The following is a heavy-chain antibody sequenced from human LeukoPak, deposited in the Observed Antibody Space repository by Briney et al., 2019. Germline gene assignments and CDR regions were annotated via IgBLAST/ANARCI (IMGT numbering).Heavy chain of an antibody. D-gene: IGHD4-17*01. V-gene: IGHV1-2*02. CDR3: AREHMTRVTLDY. CDR2: INPNSGGT. J-gene: IGHJ4*02. Sequence: ASVKVSCKASGYTFTGYYMHWVRQAPGQGLEWMGWINPNSGGTNYAQKFQGRVTMTRDTSISTAYLELSRLRSDGTAVYYCAREHMTRVTLDYWGQGTLVTVPS. CDR1: GYTFTGYY.